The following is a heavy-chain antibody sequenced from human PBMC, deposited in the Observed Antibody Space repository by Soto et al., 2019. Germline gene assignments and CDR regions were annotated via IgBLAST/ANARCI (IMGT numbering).Heavy chain of an antibody. Sequence: SETLSLTCTVSGGSVSSGSYYWSWIRQPPGKGLEWIGYIYYSGSTNYNTSLKSRVTISVDTSKNQFSLKLSSVTAADTAVYYCARDAIGYCISTSCYEDYYYYGMDVWGQGTTVTVSS. CDR1: GGSVSSGSYY. J-gene: IGHJ6*02. CDR3: ARDAIGYCISTSCYEDYYYYGMDV. CDR2: IYYSGST. V-gene: IGHV4-61*01. D-gene: IGHD2-2*01.